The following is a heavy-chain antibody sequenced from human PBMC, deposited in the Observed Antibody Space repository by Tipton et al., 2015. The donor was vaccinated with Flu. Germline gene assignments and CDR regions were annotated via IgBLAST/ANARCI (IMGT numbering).Heavy chain of an antibody. J-gene: IGHJ3*02. D-gene: IGHD4-17*01. V-gene: IGHV3-48*03. CDR3: ARGRRLAFDI. CDR1: GFTFSSYE. CDR2: ISSSGSTI. Sequence: GSLRLSCAASGFTFSSYEMNWVRQAPGKGLEWVSYISSSGSTIYYADSVKGRFTISRDNAKNSLYLQMNSLRAEDTAVYYCARGRRLAFDIWGQGTMVTVSS.